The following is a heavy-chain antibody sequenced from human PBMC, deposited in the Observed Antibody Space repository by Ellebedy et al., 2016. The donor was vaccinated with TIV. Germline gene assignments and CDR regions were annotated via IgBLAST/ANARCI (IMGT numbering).Heavy chain of an antibody. J-gene: IGHJ6*02. CDR1: GFTFSSYA. D-gene: IGHD4-17*01. CDR2: ISNTGSRT. Sequence: GESLKISCAASGFTFSSYAMSWVRQAPGKGLEWVSTISNTGSRTYYADSVEGRFIISRDNSKKTLYLQMNSLRAEETAVYYCARDGDMTTVNPWGDHYYYYGMDVWGQGTTVTVSS. CDR3: ARDGDMTTVNPWGDHYYYYGMDV. V-gene: IGHV3-23*01.